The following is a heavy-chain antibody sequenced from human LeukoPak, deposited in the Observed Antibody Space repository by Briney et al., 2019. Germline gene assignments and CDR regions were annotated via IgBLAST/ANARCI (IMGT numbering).Heavy chain of an antibody. CDR1: SGPISSGEVY. V-gene: IGHV4-30-4*01. CDR3: AGYGSGSYYRLDY. Sequence: ASETLSLTCTVSSGPISSGEVYWSWVPQPPGKGLGSIENIYYTGSTYYNPDLKSRVTMSVDTSKNQFSLKLSSVTAADTAMYYCAGYGSGSYYRLDYWGQGTLVTVSS. D-gene: IGHD3-10*01. J-gene: IGHJ4*02. CDR2: IYYTGST.